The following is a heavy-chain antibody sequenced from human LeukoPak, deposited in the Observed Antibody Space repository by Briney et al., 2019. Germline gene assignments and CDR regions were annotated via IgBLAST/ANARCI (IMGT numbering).Heavy chain of an antibody. CDR3: ATKLGNSGSYYSTNRYFQH. Sequence: GASVKVSCKASGGTFTSYAISWVRQAPGQGLEWMGWINPNSGGTNYAQKFQGRVTMTRDTSISTAYMELSRLRSDDTAVYYCATKLGNSGSYYSTNRYFQHWGQGTLVTVSS. CDR1: GGTFTSYA. J-gene: IGHJ1*01. CDR2: INPNSGGT. V-gene: IGHV1-2*02. D-gene: IGHD1-26*01.